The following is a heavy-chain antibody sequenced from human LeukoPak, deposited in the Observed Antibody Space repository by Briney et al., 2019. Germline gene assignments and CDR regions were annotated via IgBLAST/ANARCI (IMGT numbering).Heavy chain of an antibody. CDR1: GGSISSSSYY. CDR2: IYYSGST. V-gene: IGHV4-39*01. Sequence: PSETLSLTCTVSGGSISSSSYYWGWIRQPPGKGLEWIGSIYYSGSTYYNPSLKSRVTISVDTSKNQFSLKLSSVTAADTAVYYCARLRPPDYWGQGTLVTVSS. J-gene: IGHJ4*02. CDR3: ARLRPPDY.